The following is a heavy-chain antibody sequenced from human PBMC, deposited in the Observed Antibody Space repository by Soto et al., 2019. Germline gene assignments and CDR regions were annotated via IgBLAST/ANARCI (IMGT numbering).Heavy chain of an antibody. CDR2: FDPEDGET. V-gene: IGHV1-24*01. CDR1: GYTRTELS. D-gene: IGHD6-6*01. J-gene: IGHJ4*02. Sequence: ASVKVSCKVSGYTRTELSMHGVLQSPVKGLDWMGGFDPEDGETIYAQKFQGRVTMTEDTSTDTAYMELSSLRSEDTAVYYCATVAARSPHYYFDYWGQGTLVTVSS. CDR3: ATVAARSPHYYFDY.